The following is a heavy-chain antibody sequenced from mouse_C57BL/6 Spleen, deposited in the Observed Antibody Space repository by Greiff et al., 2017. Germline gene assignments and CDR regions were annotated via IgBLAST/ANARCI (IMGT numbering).Heavy chain of an antibody. CDR3: TRRDDYESFAY. CDR2: IDPETGGT. D-gene: IGHD2-4*01. CDR1: GYTFTDYE. V-gene: IGHV1-15*01. Sequence: QVQLQQSGAELVRPGASVTLSCKASGYTFTDYEMHWVKQTPVHGLEWIGAIDPETGGTAYNQKFKGKAILTADKSSSTAYMELRSLTSEDSAVYYCTRRDDYESFAYWGQGTLVTVSA. J-gene: IGHJ3*01.